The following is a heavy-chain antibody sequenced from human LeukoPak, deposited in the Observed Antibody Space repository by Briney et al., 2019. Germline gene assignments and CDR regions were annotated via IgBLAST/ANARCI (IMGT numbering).Heavy chain of an antibody. Sequence: ASVKVSCKASGYTFTGYYMHWVRQAPGQGLEWMGWINPNSGDTNYAQKLQDRVTMTRDTSISTAYMDLTRLRFDDTAVYYCARGSLRYFDYWGQGTLVTVSS. J-gene: IGHJ4*02. CDR1: GYTFTGYY. CDR3: ARGSLRYFDY. CDR2: INPNSGDT. V-gene: IGHV1-2*02. D-gene: IGHD3-10*01.